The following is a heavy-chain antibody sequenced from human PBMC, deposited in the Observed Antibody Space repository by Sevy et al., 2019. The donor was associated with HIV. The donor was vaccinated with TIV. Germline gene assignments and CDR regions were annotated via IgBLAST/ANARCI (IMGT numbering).Heavy chain of an antibody. CDR2: ISSSSTYI. V-gene: IGHV3-21*01. CDR3: ARDLVLPATTDYYYYGMDV. Sequence: GGSLRLSCAASGFTFSTYNMNWVRQAPGKGLEWVSSISSSSTYIYYTDSVKGRFTISRDNAKNSLYLQMNSLRAEDTAVYYCARDLVLPATTDYYYYGMDVWGQGTTVTVSS. D-gene: IGHD2-15*01. CDR1: GFTFSTYN. J-gene: IGHJ6*02.